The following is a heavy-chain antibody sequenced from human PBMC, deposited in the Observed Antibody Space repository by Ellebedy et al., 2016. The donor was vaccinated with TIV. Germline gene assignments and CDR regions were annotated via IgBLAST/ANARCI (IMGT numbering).Heavy chain of an antibody. CDR3: AKDWGYGVIRFGAAGGALDY. CDR1: GLSLSDYG. Sequence: GESLKISCAASGLSLSDYGMHWVRQAPGKGLESVAVISFDGSIKYYGDSVKGRFTISRDNSKNAVYLQMASLRAEDTATYYCAKDWGYGVIRFGAAGGALDYWGRGILVTVSA. CDR2: ISFDGSIK. J-gene: IGHJ4*02. V-gene: IGHV3-30*18. D-gene: IGHD2-21*01.